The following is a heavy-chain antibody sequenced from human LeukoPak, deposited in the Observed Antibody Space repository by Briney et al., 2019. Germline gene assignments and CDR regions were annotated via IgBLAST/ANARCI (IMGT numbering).Heavy chain of an antibody. V-gene: IGHV1-18*01. CDR3: ARGGGGWYFDL. J-gene: IGHJ2*01. D-gene: IGHD3-16*01. Sequence: GASVKVSCKASGYTFTNYDISWVRQAPGQRLEWMGWINPYDGNTNYAQNLQGSVTMTTDTSTGTAYMELRSLRSDDTAVYYCARGGGGWYFDLWGRGTLVAVSS. CDR1: GYTFTNYD. CDR2: INPYDGNT.